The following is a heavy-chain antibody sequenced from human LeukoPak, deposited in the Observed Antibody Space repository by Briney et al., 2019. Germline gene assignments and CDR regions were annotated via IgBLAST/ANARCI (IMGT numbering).Heavy chain of an antibody. CDR1: AFTFNAYA. J-gene: IGHJ5*02. CDR3: ARPRLTVAGTRYFDP. V-gene: IGHV3-23*01. D-gene: IGHD6-19*01. CDR2: IGSGGVTT. Sequence: GGSLRLSCTASAFTFNAYAMSWVRQAPGKGLEWVSAIGSGGVTTNYADSVQGRFTISRDNSRNTLFLQMNSLRPEDTAVYYCARPRLTVAGTRYFDPWGQGTLVTVSS.